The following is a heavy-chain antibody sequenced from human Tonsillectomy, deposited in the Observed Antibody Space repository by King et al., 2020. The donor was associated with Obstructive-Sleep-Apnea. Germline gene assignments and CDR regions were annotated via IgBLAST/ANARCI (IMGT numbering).Heavy chain of an antibody. D-gene: IGHD6-19*01. CDR3: ARDSYPAVAGTISWYFDL. CDR1: GFTFNNYA. CDR2: ISHDGNNE. Sequence: VQLVESGGGVVQPGRSLRISCAASGFTFNNYAIHWVRQAPGKGLEWVTVISHDGNNEYYADSVKGRFTISRDNSRKTLHLQMNSLRAEDTAVYYCARDSYPAVAGTISWYFDLWGRGTLVTVSS. V-gene: IGHV3-30*04. J-gene: IGHJ2*01.